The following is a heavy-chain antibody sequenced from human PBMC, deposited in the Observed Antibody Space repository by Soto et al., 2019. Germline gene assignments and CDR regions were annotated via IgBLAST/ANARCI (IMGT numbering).Heavy chain of an antibody. D-gene: IGHD6-13*01. J-gene: IGHJ4*02. CDR1: GFMFSNYA. V-gene: IGHV3-23*01. CDR2: ISSLGGST. CDR3: AKEEGSTWYPTDH. Sequence: HPGGSLRLSCAASGFMFSNYAMTWVRQAPGKGLEWVSVISSLGGSTFYADSVKGRFTISRDNSKNTLYLQMNSLRTEDTAVYYCAKEEGSTWYPTDHWGQGTLVTVSS.